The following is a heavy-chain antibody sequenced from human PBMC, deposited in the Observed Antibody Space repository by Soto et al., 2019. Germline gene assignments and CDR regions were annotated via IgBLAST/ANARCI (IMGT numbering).Heavy chain of an antibody. CDR3: ARHGFGSLHGLVDV. V-gene: IGHV4-59*08. CDR2: IQYNGYS. D-gene: IGHD3-10*01. J-gene: IGHJ6*02. Sequence: QVQLQESGPGLLQPSETLALSYTVSGGSITNYYCSWFRQPPGKGLEWIGYIQYNGYSAYNLSLKRRVTMSMDTSKTQFSLMLESVTATDTAVYYCARHGFGSLHGLVDVWGQGTTVIVS. CDR1: GGSITNYY.